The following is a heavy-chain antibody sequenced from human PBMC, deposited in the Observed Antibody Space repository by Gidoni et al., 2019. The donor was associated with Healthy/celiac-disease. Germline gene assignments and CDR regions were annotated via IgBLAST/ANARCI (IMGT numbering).Heavy chain of an antibody. CDR2: ISYDGSNK. CDR3: AKGYSSGWYQLGGMDV. V-gene: IGHV3-30*18. J-gene: IGHJ6*02. D-gene: IGHD6-19*01. CDR1: RFTLRSYG. Sequence: QVQLVESGGGVVQPGRLLRLPCAASRFTLRSYGMHWVREAPGKGLEWVAVISYDGSNKYYADSVKGRFTISRDNSKNTLYLQMNSLRAEDTAVYYCAKGYSSGWYQLGGMDVWGQGTTVTVSS.